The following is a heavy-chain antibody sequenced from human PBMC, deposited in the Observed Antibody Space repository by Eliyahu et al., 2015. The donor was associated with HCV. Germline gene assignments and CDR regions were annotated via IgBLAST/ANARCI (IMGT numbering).Heavy chain of an antibody. V-gene: IGHV4-31*03. D-gene: IGHD3-10*01. CDR1: XGSISSGGYY. Sequence: QVQLQESGPGLVKPSXTXXLTCXXXXGSISSGGYYWXWIRQHPGKGLEWIGYIYYSGSTYYNPSLKSRVTISVDTSKNQFSLKLSSVTAADTAVYYCARDSLWGNDYWGQGTLVTVSS. CDR2: IYYSGST. J-gene: IGHJ4*02. CDR3: ARDSLWGNDY.